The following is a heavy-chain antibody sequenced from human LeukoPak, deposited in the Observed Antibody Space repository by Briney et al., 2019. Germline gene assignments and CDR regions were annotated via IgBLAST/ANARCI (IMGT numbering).Heavy chain of an antibody. CDR1: GGPISSSSYY. J-gene: IGHJ3*01. D-gene: IGHD6-13*01. V-gene: IGHV4-39*01. CDR3: GRLQQQQLSV. Sequence: SETLSPTCTVSGGPISSSSYYWGWIRQPPGKGLEWIGSIYYSGSTYYNPSLKSRVTISVDTSKNQFSLKLSSVTAADTAVYYCGRLQQQQLSVWGQGTMVTVSS. CDR2: IYYSGST.